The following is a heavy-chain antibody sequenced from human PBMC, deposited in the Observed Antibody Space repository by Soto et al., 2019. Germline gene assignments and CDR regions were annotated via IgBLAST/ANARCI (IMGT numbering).Heavy chain of an antibody. CDR2: IFYSGTT. CDR3: ARGVLY. D-gene: IGHD1-1*01. V-gene: IGHV4-31*03. J-gene: IGHJ4*02. Sequence: QVQLQESGPGLVKPSQTLSLTCTVSGGSISSGGYFWSWIRQPPGKGLEWIGNIFYSGTTYYNPSPXRXXTLSVDPSKNQFSLKLSSVTAADTAVYFCARGVLYWGQGTLVTVSS. CDR1: GGSISSGGYF.